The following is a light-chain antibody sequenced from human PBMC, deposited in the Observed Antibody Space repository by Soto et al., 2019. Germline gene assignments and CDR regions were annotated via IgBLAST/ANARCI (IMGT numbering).Light chain of an antibody. Sequence: DVQMTQSPSSVSASVGARVPITCQASQNINNYLNWYQQKPGRAPKLLIYDASNLEAGVPSRFRGSGSGTDFTFTISRLQPEDIATYYCQQYENLPTFGQGTRLEIK. V-gene: IGKV1-33*01. CDR3: QQYENLPT. CDR1: QNINNY. CDR2: DAS. J-gene: IGKJ5*01.